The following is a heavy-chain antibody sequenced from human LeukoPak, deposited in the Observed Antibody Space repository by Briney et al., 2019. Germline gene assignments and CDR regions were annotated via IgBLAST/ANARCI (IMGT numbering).Heavy chain of an antibody. V-gene: IGHV1-2*02. CDR1: GYTFTDYY. J-gene: IGHJ4*02. D-gene: IGHD3-22*01. CDR3: ARDERYDSSGYPFDY. Sequence: ASVKVSCKASGYTFTDYYMHWVRQAPGQGLEWMGWINPNSGGTNYEQKFQGRVTMTRDTSISTAYMELSRLRSDDTAVYYCARDERYDSSGYPFDYWGQGTLVTVSS. CDR2: INPNSGGT.